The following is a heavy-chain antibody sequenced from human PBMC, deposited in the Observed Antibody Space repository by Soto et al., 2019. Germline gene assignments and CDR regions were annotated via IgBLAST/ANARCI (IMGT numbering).Heavy chain of an antibody. D-gene: IGHD2-15*01. V-gene: IGHV3-74*01. CDR3: ARVAVVVASPPNREARMDV. CDR1: GFTFSSYW. Sequence: EVQLVESGGGLVQPGGSLRLSCAASGFTFSSYWMHWVRQAPGKGRVWVSRINSDGSSTSYADSVKGRFTISRDNAKNTLYLQMNSLRAEDTAVYYCARVAVVVASPPNREARMDVWGKGTTVTVSS. J-gene: IGHJ6*03. CDR2: INSDGSST.